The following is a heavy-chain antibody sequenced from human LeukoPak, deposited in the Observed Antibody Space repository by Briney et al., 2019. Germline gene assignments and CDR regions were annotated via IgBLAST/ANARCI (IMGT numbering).Heavy chain of an antibody. CDR2: IIPIFGTA. V-gene: IGHV1-69*05. D-gene: IGHD6-13*01. CDR1: GYTFTSYG. J-gene: IGHJ4*02. CDR3: AREGSSWPYFDH. Sequence: SVKVSCKASGYTFTSYGISWVRQAPGQGLEWMGGIIPIFGTANYAQKFQGRVTITTDESTSTAYMELSSLRSEDTAVYYCAREGSSWPYFDHWGQGTLVTVSS.